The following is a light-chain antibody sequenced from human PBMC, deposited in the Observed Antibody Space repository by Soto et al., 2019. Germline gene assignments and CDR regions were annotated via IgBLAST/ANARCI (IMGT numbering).Light chain of an antibody. CDR3: QQRSSWPLI. CDR1: QSVSIY. V-gene: IGKV3-11*01. J-gene: IGKJ4*01. Sequence: EIVLTQSPATLSLSPGERATLSCRASQSVSIYLAWYQQKPGQAPRLLIYDASNRVIGIPARFSGSGSGTAFTPPIRSLEPEDFAVYYGQQRSSWPLIFGGGTKVEI. CDR2: DAS.